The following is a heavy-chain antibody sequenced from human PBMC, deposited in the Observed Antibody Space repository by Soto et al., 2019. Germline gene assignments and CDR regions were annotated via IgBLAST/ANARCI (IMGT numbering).Heavy chain of an antibody. D-gene: IGHD3-22*01. V-gene: IGHV3-30-3*01. CDR3: ARGTFYYDSRTGDAFDI. J-gene: IGHJ3*02. Sequence: QVQLVESGGGVVQPGRSLRLSCAASGFTFSSYAMHWVRQAPGKGLEWVAVISYDGSNKYYADSVKGRFTISRDNSKNTLYLQMNSLRAEDTAVYYCARGTFYYDSRTGDAFDIWGQGTMVTVSS. CDR1: GFTFSSYA. CDR2: ISYDGSNK.